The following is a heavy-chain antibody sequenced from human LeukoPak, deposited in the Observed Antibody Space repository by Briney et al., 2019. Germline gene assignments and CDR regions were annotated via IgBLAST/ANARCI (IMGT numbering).Heavy chain of an antibody. CDR1: GGSISNYY. CDR2: IYSSGTT. J-gene: IGHJ5*02. D-gene: IGHD5-12*01. V-gene: IGHV4-4*07. CDR3: ASGSSGYDP. Sequence: TSETLSLTCTVSGGSISNYYWSWIRQPAGKGLEWIGRIYSSGTTIYNPSLKSRVTMSVDTSKNQFSLKLSPVTAADTAVYFCASGSSGYDPWGQGTLVTVSS.